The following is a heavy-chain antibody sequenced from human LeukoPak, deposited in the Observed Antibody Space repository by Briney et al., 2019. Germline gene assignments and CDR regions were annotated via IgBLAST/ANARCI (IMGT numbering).Heavy chain of an antibody. Sequence: GGSLRLSCAASGFTFSSYEMNWVRQAPGKGLEWVSYISSSGSTIYYADSVKGRFTISRDNAKNSLYLQMNSLRAEDTAVYYCARAMAYDYVWGSYRYHLDYWGQGTLVTVSS. V-gene: IGHV3-48*03. CDR1: GFTFSSYE. CDR3: ARAMAYDYVWGSYRYHLDY. J-gene: IGHJ4*02. D-gene: IGHD3-16*02. CDR2: ISSSGSTI.